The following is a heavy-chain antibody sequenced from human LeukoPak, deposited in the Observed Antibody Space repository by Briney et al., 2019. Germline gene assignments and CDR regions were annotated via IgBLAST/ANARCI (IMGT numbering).Heavy chain of an antibody. Sequence: SLRGSCAGSGFSFKDGAMDWVGQIRGKGLEWVSAISWNGGSTAYADSVKGRFTISRDNAKNSLFLQLSNLRPEDTALYYCAKHLRATNTFTFFGLDVWGQGTTVTVSS. CDR3: AKHLRATNTFTFFGLDV. J-gene: IGHJ6*02. D-gene: IGHD1-26*01. CDR1: GFSFKDGA. CDR2: ISWNGGST. V-gene: IGHV3-9*01.